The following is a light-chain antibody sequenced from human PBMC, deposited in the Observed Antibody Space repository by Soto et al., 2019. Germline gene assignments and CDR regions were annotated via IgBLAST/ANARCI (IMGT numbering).Light chain of an antibody. CDR1: QSVGSN. CDR3: QQYNNWPST. Sequence: EIVMTQSPATLSVSPGERATLSCRASQSVGSNLAWYQQKPGQAPRLLISGASTRATGIPARFSGSGSGTEFTLTISTLQSEDFAVYYCQQYNNWPSTFGQGTKLEIK. J-gene: IGKJ2*01. CDR2: GAS. V-gene: IGKV3-15*01.